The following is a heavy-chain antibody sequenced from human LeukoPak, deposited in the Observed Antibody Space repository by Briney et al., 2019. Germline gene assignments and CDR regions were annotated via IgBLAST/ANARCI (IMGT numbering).Heavy chain of an antibody. CDR3: ARGAYYDYVWGSYRPEGFDY. D-gene: IGHD3-16*02. CDR1: GYTFTGYY. V-gene: IGHV1-2*02. J-gene: IGHJ4*02. Sequence: ASVKVSCKASGYTFTGYYMHWVRQAPGQGLEWMGWINPNSGGTNYAQKFQGRVTMTRDTSISTAYMELSRLRSGDTAVYYCARGAYYDYVWGSYRPEGFDYWGQGTLVTVSS. CDR2: INPNSGGT.